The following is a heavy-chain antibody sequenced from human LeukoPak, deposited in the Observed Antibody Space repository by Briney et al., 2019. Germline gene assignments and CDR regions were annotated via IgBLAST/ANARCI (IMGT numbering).Heavy chain of an antibody. V-gene: IGHV4-4*02. CDR1: GGSISSTNW. D-gene: IGHD2-21*02. Sequence: PSETLSLTCRVSGGSISSTNWWSWVRQPPGQGLEWIGEISLTGETNYNPSLNGRVTMSLDESRNQLSLDLTSVPAADTAIYYCTRESGACCPFGYWGQGTLDIV. CDR3: TRESGACCPFGY. J-gene: IGHJ4*02. CDR2: ISLTGET.